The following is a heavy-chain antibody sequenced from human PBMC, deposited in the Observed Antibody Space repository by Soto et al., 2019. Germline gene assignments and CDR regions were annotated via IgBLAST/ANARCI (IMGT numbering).Heavy chain of an antibody. J-gene: IGHJ5*02. V-gene: IGHV4-34*01. D-gene: IGHD3-10*01. CDR1: GGSFSGSY. CDR3: ARGRNPITMVRGGYNWFDP. CDR2: INHSGST. Sequence: SETLSLTCAGYGGSFSGSYWSWIRQPPGKGLEWIGEINHSGSTNYNPSLKSRVTISVDTSKNQFSLKLSSVTAADTAVYYCARGRNPITMVRGGYNWFDPWGQGTLVTVS.